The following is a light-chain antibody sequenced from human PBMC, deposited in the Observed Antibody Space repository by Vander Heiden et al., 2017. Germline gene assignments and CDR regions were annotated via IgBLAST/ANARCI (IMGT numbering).Light chain of an antibody. V-gene: IGLV1-47*01. J-gene: IGLJ2*01. CDR3: AAWDDSLSAVV. Sequence: QSVLTQPPSPSGTPGQRVTISCSGSSPNIGSNYVYWYQQLPGTAPKLLIYRNNQRPSGVPDRFSGSKSGTSASLAISGLRSEDEADYYCAAWDDSLSAVVFGGGTKLTVL. CDR2: RNN. CDR1: SPNIGSNY.